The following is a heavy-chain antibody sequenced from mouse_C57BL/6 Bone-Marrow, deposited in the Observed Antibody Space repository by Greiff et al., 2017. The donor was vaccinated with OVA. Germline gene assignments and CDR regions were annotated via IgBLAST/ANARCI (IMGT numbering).Heavy chain of an antibody. CDR3: ARRGNYPWYFDV. D-gene: IGHD2-1*01. V-gene: IGHV1-47*01. CDR1: GYTFTTYP. CDR2: FHPYNDDT. Sequence: QVQLQQSGAELVKPGASVKMSCKASGYTFTTYPIEWTKQNHGKSLEWIGNFHPYNDDTKYNEKFKGKATLTVEKSSSTVYLELSRLTSDDSAVYDCARRGNYPWYFDVWGTGTTVTVAS. J-gene: IGHJ1*03.